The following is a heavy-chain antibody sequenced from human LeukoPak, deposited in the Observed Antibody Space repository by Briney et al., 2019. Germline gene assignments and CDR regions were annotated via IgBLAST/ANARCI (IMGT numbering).Heavy chain of an antibody. V-gene: IGHV1-18*04. CDR2: ISGANGDT. J-gene: IGHJ3*02. CDR3: ARRSSDDAFDI. CDR1: GFIFSNFG. Sequence: ASVKVSCKASGFIFSNFGFIWVRQAPGQGFEWLGWISGANGDTYYTRRFQGRFTITPDTSTNTAYMELRGLRSDDTALYYCARRSSDDAFDIWGQGTLVTVSS.